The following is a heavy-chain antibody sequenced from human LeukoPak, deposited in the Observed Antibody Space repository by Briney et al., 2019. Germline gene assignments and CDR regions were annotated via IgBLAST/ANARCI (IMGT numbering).Heavy chain of an antibody. CDR3: ARSDDYGAPVGAFDI. D-gene: IGHD4-17*01. Sequence: GGSLRLSCAATGFTFSTYAMTWVRQAPGKGLEWVSGISGSGGSTYYADSVKGRFTISRDNAKNSLYLQMNSLRAEDTAVYYCARSDDYGAPVGAFDIWGQGTMVTVSS. CDR2: ISGSGGST. J-gene: IGHJ3*02. V-gene: IGHV3-23*01. CDR1: GFTFSTYA.